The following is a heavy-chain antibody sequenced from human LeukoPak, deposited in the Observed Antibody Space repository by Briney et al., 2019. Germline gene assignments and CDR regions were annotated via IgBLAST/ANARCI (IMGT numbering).Heavy chain of an antibody. CDR3: AKDRVVTPDHDAFDI. CDR1: GFTFSSYS. V-gene: IGHV3-23*01. Sequence: GGSLRLSCAASGFTFSSYSMNCVRHSPGKGLECVSAISGSVGSTEYADSVKGRFTISRDNSKNTLYLQMNILRDEDTAVYYCAKDRVVTPDHDAFDIWGQGTMVTVSS. D-gene: IGHD4-23*01. CDR2: ISGSVGST. J-gene: IGHJ3*02.